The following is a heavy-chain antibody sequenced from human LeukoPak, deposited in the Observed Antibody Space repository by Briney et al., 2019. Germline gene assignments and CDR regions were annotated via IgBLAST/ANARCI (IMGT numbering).Heavy chain of an antibody. Sequence: SETLSLTCTVSGGSISSSSYYWGWIRQPPGKGLEWIGSIYYSGSTYYNPSLKSRVTISVDTSKNQFSLKLISVTAADTAVYYCARALIDGYSYSLDCWGQGTLVTVSS. CDR2: IYYSGST. J-gene: IGHJ4*02. D-gene: IGHD5-24*01. V-gene: IGHV4-39*01. CDR3: ARALIDGYSYSLDC. CDR1: GGSISSSSYY.